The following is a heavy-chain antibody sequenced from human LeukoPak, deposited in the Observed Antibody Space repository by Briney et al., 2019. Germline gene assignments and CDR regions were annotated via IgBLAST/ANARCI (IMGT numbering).Heavy chain of an antibody. D-gene: IGHD3-22*01. V-gene: IGHV3-30*04. CDR1: GFTFSSYA. CDR3: ARGLSTSRITVMGY. Sequence: GGSLRLSCAASGFTFSSYAMHWVRQAPGKGLEWVAVISYDGSNKYYADSVKGRFTISRDNSKNTLYLQMNSLGSEDTAVYYCARGLSTSRITVMGYWGQGTLVTVSS. J-gene: IGHJ4*02. CDR2: ISYDGSNK.